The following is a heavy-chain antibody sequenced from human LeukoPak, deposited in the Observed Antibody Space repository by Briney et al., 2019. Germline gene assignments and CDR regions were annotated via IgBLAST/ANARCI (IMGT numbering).Heavy chain of an antibody. Sequence: ASVTVSYKASGYTFTIYYINWVRQATGQGREWMGWMNPNSGNTGYAQKFQGGVTMTRNTSISTAYMELSSLRSEDTAVYYCARGLYGDYGGIDYWGQGTLVTVSS. CDR1: GYTFTIYY. V-gene: IGHV1-8*01. D-gene: IGHD4-17*01. J-gene: IGHJ4*02. CDR3: ARGLYGDYGGIDY. CDR2: MNPNSGNT.